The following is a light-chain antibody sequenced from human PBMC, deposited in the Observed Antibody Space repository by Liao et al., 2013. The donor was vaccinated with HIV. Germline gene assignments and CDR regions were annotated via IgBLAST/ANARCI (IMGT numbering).Light chain of an antibody. CDR2: SDT. Sequence: SYELTQPPSVSAAPGRTAWISCGGDNIVAKSVHWYQQKPGQAPVLVIYSDTSRPSGIPDRFSGSNSGNTATLTINRVEAGDEADYYCQVWDSNSDHYVFGTGTQVTVL. V-gene: IGLV3-21*01. CDR3: QVWDSNSDHYV. CDR1: NIVAKS. J-gene: IGLJ1*01.